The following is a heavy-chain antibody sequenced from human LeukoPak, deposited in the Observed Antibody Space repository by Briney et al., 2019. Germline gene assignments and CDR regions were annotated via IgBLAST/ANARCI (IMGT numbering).Heavy chain of an antibody. CDR1: GGSISSYY. CDR3: ARHRIGDSRCFDC. CDR2: IYYSGST. D-gene: IGHD3-16*01. V-gene: IGHV4-59*08. Sequence: SETLSLTCTVSGGSISSYYWSWIRQPPGKGLEWIGYIYYSGSTNYNPSLKSRVTISVDTSKNQFSLRLSSVTVADTAVYYCARHRIGDSRCFDCWGQGTLVTVSS. J-gene: IGHJ4*02.